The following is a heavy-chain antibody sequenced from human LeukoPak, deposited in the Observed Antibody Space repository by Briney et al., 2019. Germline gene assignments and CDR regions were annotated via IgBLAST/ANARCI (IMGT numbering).Heavy chain of an antibody. CDR3: ARAPGGDYVEVSGYYYGMDV. V-gene: IGHV4-59*01. D-gene: IGHD4-17*01. Sequence: SETLSLTCTVSGGSISSYYWSWIRQPPGKGLEWIGHIYYSGSTNYNPSLKSRVTISVDTSKNQFSLKLSSVTAADTAVYYCARAPGGDYVEVSGYYYGMDVWGQGTTVTVSS. CDR1: GGSISSYY. J-gene: IGHJ6*02. CDR2: IYYSGST.